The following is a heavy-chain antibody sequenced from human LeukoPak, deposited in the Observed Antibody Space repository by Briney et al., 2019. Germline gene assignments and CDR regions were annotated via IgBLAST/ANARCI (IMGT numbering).Heavy chain of an antibody. D-gene: IGHD3-10*01. V-gene: IGHV4-34*01. CDR1: GGSFSPFY. CDR2: INHSGTT. J-gene: IGHJ6*03. Sequence: SETLSLTCAVYGGSFSPFYWTWIRQPPGKGLEWIGEINHSGTTNCNPSLKSRVTLSVDTSRNQVSLKVISVTAADTAVYYCARRTLESVTLVGRIIRNYYMDVWGKGTTDTISS. CDR3: ARRTLESVTLVGRIIRNYYMDV.